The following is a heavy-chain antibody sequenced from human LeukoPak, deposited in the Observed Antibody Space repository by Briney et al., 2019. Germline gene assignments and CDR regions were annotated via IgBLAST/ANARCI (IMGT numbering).Heavy chain of an antibody. J-gene: IGHJ4*02. CDR2: IYTGDST. D-gene: IGHD3-3*01. CDR1: EFTVSNNY. Sequence: GGSLRLSCAASEFTVSNNYMSWVRQAPGKGLEWVSVIYTGDSTYYADSVKGRFTISRDNSKNTQYLQMNSLRAEDTAVYYCAKGAVFGVVTPFDYWGQGTLVTVSS. V-gene: IGHV3-53*01. CDR3: AKGAVFGVVTPFDY.